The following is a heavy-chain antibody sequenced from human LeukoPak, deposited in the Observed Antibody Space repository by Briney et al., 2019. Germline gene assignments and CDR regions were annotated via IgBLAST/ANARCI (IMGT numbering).Heavy chain of an antibody. CDR3: ARDGYLGYCRGGSCPDFDY. D-gene: IGHD2-15*01. Sequence: TGGSLRLSCAASGFTFCYSLVSWLRQAPGEGVGGGGRIKQDGSEKYYVDSVKGRFTISRDNAKNSLYLQMNSLRAEDTAVYYCARDGYLGYCRGGSCPDFDYWGQGILVTV. V-gene: IGHV3-7*01. J-gene: IGHJ4*02. CDR1: GFTFCYSL. CDR2: IKQDGSEK.